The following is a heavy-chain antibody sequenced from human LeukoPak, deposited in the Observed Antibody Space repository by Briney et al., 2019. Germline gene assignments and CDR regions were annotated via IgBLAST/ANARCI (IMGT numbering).Heavy chain of an antibody. CDR3: ARQVDSTMALPDY. J-gene: IGHJ4*02. D-gene: IGHD3-10*01. CDR1: GYTFASYG. V-gene: IGHV1-18*01. CDR2: ISTYNGHT. Sequence: ASVKVSCKTSGYTFASYGVTWVRLAPGQGLEWMGWISTYNGHTNYAQKLQGRVTMTTDTSTSTAYMELRSLRSDDTAVYYCARQVDSTMALPDYWGQGTLVTVSS.